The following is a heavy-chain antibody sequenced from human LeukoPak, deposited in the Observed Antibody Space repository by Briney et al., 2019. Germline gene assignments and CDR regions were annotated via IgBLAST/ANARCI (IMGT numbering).Heavy chain of an antibody. J-gene: IGHJ4*02. V-gene: IGHV3-7*03. CDR2: IKPDGSEK. CDR1: GFTFNYYW. CDR3: AKDVHSGGYCSSNSCYTFDY. D-gene: IGHD2-2*02. Sequence: GGSLSLSCAASGFTFNYYWMSWVRQTPGKGLEWLANIKPDGSEKYYADSVKGRFTISRDNAKNSLYLQMNSLRAEDTALYYCAKDVHSGGYCSSNSCYTFDYWGQGNLVTVSS.